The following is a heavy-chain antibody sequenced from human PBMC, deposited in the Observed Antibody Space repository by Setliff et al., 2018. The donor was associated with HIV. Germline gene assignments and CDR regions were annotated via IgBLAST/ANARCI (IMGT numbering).Heavy chain of an antibody. D-gene: IGHD3-3*01. CDR3: ARGIENFWSGYIR. CDR2: IYPKGNT. V-gene: IGHV4-4*09. CDR1: GGSVTSHY. J-gene: IGHJ4*02. Sequence: SETLSLTCTVSGGSVTSHYWSWIRQPPGKALEWNGTIYPKGNTNYNASLKSRVTIPVDTSKNQFFLRLSSVTAAETAVYYCARGIENFWSGYIRWGPGTLVTVSS.